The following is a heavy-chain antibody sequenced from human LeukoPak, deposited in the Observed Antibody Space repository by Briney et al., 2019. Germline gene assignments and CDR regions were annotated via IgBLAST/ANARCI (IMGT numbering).Heavy chain of an antibody. D-gene: IGHD4-23*01. CDR2: INPNSGGT. V-gene: IGHV1-2*02. Sequence: ASVEVSCKASGYTFTAYYIHWVRQAPGQGLECMGWINPNSGGTNYALKFRGRVTMTRDTSISTASMELSRLIYDDTAVYYCARPQDHGGNVENFNIWGQGTMVTVSS. J-gene: IGHJ3*02. CDR3: ARPQDHGGNVENFNI. CDR1: GYTFTAYY.